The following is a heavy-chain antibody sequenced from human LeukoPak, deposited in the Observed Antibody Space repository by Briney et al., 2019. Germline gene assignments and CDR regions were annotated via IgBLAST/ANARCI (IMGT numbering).Heavy chain of an antibody. CDR2: IYYSGST. CDR3: ARDRGSRGYYYYGMDV. CDR1: GGSISSYY. Sequence: PSETLSLTCTVSGGSISSYYWSWIRQPPGKGLEWIGYIYYSGSTNYNPSLKSRVTISVDTSKNQFSLKLSSVTAADTAVYYCARDRGSRGYYYYGMDVWGQGTTVIVSS. V-gene: IGHV4-59*01. D-gene: IGHD2-15*01. J-gene: IGHJ6*02.